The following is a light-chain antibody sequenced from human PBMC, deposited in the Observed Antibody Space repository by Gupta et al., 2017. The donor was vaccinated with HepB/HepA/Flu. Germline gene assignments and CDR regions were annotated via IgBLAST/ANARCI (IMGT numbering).Light chain of an antibody. V-gene: IGLV2-14*01. CDR1: PSYVGGYDY. CDR3: SSDTTASTPV. J-gene: IGLJ1*01. CDR2: EVS. Sequence: QSALIQPASVSGSPGQSLIISCAGTPSYVGGYDYVSWYQQHPGEVPKMIIYEVSKRPPGVANRFSGSKSDNTASLTISGLQAEDEADYYCSSDTTASTPVFGTGTKVTVL.